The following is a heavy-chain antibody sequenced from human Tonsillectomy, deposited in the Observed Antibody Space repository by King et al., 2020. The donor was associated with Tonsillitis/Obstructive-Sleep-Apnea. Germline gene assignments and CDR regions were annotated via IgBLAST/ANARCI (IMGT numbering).Heavy chain of an antibody. D-gene: IGHD3-16*01. CDR3: ARGAGDDTTIDI. J-gene: IGHJ3*02. CDR1: GFTFSSYG. Sequence: QVQLVESGGGVVQPGRSLRLSCAASGFTFSSYGMHWVRQAPGKGLEWGAIIWYGGNNKYYAGSVKGRFTISRDNSKNTLYLQMNSLRVEDTAVYYCARGAGDDTTIDIWGQGTMVTVSS. V-gene: IGHV3-33*01. CDR2: IWYGGNNK.